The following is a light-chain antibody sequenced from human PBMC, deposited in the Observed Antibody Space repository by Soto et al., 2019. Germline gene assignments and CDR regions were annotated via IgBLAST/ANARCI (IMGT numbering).Light chain of an antibody. CDR2: DAS. CDR3: QQYGGSPRT. J-gene: IGKJ1*01. CDR1: QSVSSSS. V-gene: IGKV3-20*01. Sequence: EIVLTQSPGTLSLSPGERATLSCRASQSVSSSSLAWYQRKRGQAPRLLIRDASSRATGIPDRFSGSGSGTDFTLTISRLEPEDFAVYYCQQYGGSPRTFGQGTKVDIK.